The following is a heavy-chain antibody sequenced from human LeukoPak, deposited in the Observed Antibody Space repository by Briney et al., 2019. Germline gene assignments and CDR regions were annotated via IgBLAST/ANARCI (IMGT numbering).Heavy chain of an antibody. Sequence: GGSLRLSCAASGFTFSSYAMHWVRQAPGKGLEWVAVISYDGSNKYYAGSVKGRFTISRDNSKNTLYLQMNSLRAEDTAVYYCARDPEYYDFWSGYYPPYYFDYWGQGTLVTVSS. V-gene: IGHV3-30-3*01. CDR1: GFTFSSYA. J-gene: IGHJ4*02. CDR3: ARDPEYYDFWSGYYPPYYFDY. CDR2: ISYDGSNK. D-gene: IGHD3-3*01.